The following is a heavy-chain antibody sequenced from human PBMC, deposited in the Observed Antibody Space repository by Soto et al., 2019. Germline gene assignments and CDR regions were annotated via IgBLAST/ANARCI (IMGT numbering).Heavy chain of an antibody. J-gene: IGHJ4*02. CDR2: IIPIFGTA. Sequence: QVQLVQSGAEVKKPGSSVKVSCKASGGTFSSYAISWVRQAPGQGLEWMGGIIPIFGTANYAQKFPGRVTITADASTSTDYMELSSLSSEDTAVYYCARVPYSSGWYLVEGFDYWVQGPLVTFSS. CDR1: GGTFSSYA. V-gene: IGHV1-69*01. CDR3: ARVPYSSGWYLVEGFDY. D-gene: IGHD6-19*01.